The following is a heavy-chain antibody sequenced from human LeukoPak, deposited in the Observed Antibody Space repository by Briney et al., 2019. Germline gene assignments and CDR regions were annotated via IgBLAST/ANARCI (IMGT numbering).Heavy chain of an antibody. V-gene: IGHV3-7*03. D-gene: IGHD6-13*01. CDR3: ARSVPYGTTWYGRSDL. CDR1: GFPFNSYW. J-gene: IGHJ4*02. Sequence: GGSLRLSCAASGFPFNSYWMTWVRQAPGKGLQWVANIRQDGNIKYYVDSVKGRFTISRDNAMNSLYLQMNSLRARTRPSNCARSVPYGTTWYGRSDLWGQGTLVTVSS. CDR2: IRQDGNIK.